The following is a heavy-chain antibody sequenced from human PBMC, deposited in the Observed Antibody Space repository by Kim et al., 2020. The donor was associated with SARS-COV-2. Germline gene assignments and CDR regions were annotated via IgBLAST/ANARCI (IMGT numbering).Heavy chain of an antibody. CDR3: VRAARLSPYYIDV. D-gene: IGHD5-12*01. CDR1: GGSISSSSYY. CDR2: IYYSGST. J-gene: IGHJ6*03. Sequence: SETLSLTCTVSGGSISSSSYYWGWIRQPTGKGLEWIGSIYYSGSTYYTPSLQSRITISIDTTQNSFSLKLISVTAADTSVYYCVRAARLSPYYIDV. V-gene: IGHV4-39*01.